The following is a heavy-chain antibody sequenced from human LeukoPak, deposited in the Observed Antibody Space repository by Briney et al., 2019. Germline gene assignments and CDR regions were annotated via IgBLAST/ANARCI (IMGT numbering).Heavy chain of an antibody. CDR3: ARVILWFGDPDWFDP. CDR2: IYYSGST. D-gene: IGHD3-10*01. Sequence: SETLSLTCTVSGGSTSSYYWSWIRQPPGKGLEWIGYIYYSGSTNYNPSLKSRVTISVDTSKNQFSLKLSSVTAADTAVYYCARVILWFGDPDWFDPWGQGTLVTVSS. CDR1: GGSTSSYY. J-gene: IGHJ5*02. V-gene: IGHV4-59*01.